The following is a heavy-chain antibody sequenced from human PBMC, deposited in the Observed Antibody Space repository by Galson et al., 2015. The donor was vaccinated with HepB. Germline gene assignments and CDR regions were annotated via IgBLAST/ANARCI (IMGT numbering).Heavy chain of an antibody. CDR1: GFTFSSYG. CDR2: ISYDGSNK. J-gene: IGHJ4*02. Sequence: SLRLSCAASGFTFSSYGMHWVRQAPGKGLEWVAVISYDGSNKYYADSVKGRFTISRDNSKNTLYLQMNSLRAEDTAVYYCAKGDYSSRMDYWGQGTLVTISS. CDR3: AKGDYSSRMDY. V-gene: IGHV3-30*18. D-gene: IGHD6-19*01.